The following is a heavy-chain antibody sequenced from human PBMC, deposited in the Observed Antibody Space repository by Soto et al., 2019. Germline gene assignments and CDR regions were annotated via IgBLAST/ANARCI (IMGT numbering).Heavy chain of an antibody. D-gene: IGHD5-12*01. Sequence: GGSLRLSCAASGFTFSSYAMHWVRQAPGKGLEWVAVISYDGSNKYYADSVKGRFTISRDNSKNTLYLQMNSLRAEDTGVYYCAREDGYNLDYYYYYGMDVWGQGTTVTLSS. V-gene: IGHV3-30-3*01. CDR3: AREDGYNLDYYYYYGMDV. J-gene: IGHJ6*02. CDR2: ISYDGSNK. CDR1: GFTFSSYA.